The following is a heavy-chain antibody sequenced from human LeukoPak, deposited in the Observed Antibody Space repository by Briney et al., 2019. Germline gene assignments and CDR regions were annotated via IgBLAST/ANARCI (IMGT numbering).Heavy chain of an antibody. CDR3: ARDRVGGSWFDP. CDR2: INPNSAGT. J-gene: IGHJ5*02. D-gene: IGHD2-2*01. V-gene: IGHV1-2*02. CDR1: GYTFNGYY. Sequence: ASVKVSCKASGYTFNGYYMHWVRQAPGQGLEWMGWINPNSAGTNYAQKFQGRVTMTRDTSISTAYMELSRLRSDDTAVYYCARDRVGGSWFDPWGQGTLVTVSS.